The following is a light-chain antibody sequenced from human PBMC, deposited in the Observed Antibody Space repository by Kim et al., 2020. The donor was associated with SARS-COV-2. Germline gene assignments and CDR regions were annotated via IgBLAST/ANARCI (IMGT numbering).Light chain of an antibody. V-gene: IGLV3-21*04. CDR1: NIGSKG. CDR2: YNS. J-gene: IGLJ3*02. Sequence: SYELTQPPSVSVAPGKTARITCGGNNIGSKGVHWYKQKPAQAPGLFIYYNSDRPSGIPERFSASNSGKTAPLTISRVEAGEEADYYGRVGDSISDNRVFG. CDR3: RVGDSISDNRV.